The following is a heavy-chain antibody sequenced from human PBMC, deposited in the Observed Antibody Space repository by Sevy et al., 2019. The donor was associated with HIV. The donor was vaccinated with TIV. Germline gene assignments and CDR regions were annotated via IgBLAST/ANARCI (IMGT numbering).Heavy chain of an antibody. CDR2: INPNSGGT. Sequence: ASVKVSCKDSGYTFTGYYMHWVRQAPGQGLEWMGWINPNSGGTNYAQKFQGRVTMTRDTSISTAYMELSRLRSDDTAVYYCARVAAWFGVKSHWGQGTLVTVSS. CDR3: ARVAAWFGVKSH. J-gene: IGHJ4*02. CDR1: GYTFTGYY. V-gene: IGHV1-2*02. D-gene: IGHD3-10*01.